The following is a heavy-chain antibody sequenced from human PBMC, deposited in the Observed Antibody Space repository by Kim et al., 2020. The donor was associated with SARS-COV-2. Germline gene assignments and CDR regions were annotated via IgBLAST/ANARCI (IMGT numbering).Heavy chain of an antibody. J-gene: IGHJ4*02. CDR3: AKDQSHAYSSSYPDY. CDR2: ISYDGSNK. Sequence: GGSLRLSCAASGFTFSSYGMHWVRQAPGKVLEWVAVISYDGSNKYYADSVKGRFTISRDNSKNTLYLQMNSLRAEDTAVYYCAKDQSHAYSSSYPDYWGQGTLVTVSS. V-gene: IGHV3-30*18. D-gene: IGHD6-6*01. CDR1: GFTFSSYG.